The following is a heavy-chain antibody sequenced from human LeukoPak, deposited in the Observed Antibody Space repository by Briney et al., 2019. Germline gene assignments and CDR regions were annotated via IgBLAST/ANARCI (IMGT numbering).Heavy chain of an antibody. CDR1: GYSFTDGY. CDR2: IIPILGIA. D-gene: IGHD3-22*01. CDR3: ARDTYYYDSSGRFDY. J-gene: IGHJ4*02. Sequence: GASVKVSCKASGYSFTDGYMHWVRQAPGQGLEWMGRIIPILGIANYAQKFQGRVTITADKSTSTAYMELSSLRSEDTAVYYCARDTYYYDSSGRFDYWGQGTLVTVSS. V-gene: IGHV1-69*04.